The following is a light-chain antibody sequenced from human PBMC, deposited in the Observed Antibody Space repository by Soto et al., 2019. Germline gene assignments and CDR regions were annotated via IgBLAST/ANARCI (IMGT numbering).Light chain of an antibody. J-gene: IGKJ5*01. CDR1: QSVSSY. V-gene: IGKV3-11*01. Sequence: EIVLMQSPGILSLSPGERVTLSCRASQSVSSYLAWYQQKPGQAPRLLIYDASNRATGIPARFSGSGSGTDFTLTISSLEPEDFAVYYCQQRSTFGQGTRLEI. CDR2: DAS. CDR3: QQRST.